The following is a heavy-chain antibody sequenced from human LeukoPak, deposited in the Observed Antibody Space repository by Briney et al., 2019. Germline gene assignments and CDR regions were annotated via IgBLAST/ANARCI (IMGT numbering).Heavy chain of an antibody. V-gene: IGHV1-3*01. CDR1: GYTFTSYA. CDR2: INAGNGNT. CDR3: ARDTHRTSDAFDI. J-gene: IGHJ3*02. Sequence: GASVKVSCKASGYTFTSYAMHWARQAPGQRLEWMGWINAGNGNTKYSQEFQGRVTITRDTSASTAYMELRSLRSADTAVYYCARDTHRTSDAFDIWGQGTMVTVSS.